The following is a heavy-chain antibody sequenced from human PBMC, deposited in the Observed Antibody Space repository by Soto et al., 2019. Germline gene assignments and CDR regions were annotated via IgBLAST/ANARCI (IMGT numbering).Heavy chain of an antibody. CDR2: ISTYNGNT. D-gene: IGHD2-8*01. J-gene: IGHJ6*02. CDR1: GYTFTTYD. Sequence: QVQLVQSGAEVKKPGASVKVSCKASGYTFTTYDISWVRQAPGQGLEWRGRISTYNGNTNYPQSLQGRLTMTTDTYTTTAYMELRSLRSDDTAVYYCARDPYHVLMVNAPNLYGMDVWGQGTAVTVSS. V-gene: IGHV1-18*01. CDR3: ARDPYHVLMVNAPNLYGMDV.